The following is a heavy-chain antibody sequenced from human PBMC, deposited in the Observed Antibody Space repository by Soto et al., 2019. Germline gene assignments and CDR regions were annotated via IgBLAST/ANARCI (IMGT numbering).Heavy chain of an antibody. D-gene: IGHD3-3*01. CDR1: GGTFSSYA. J-gene: IGHJ5*02. CDR2: IIPIFGTA. V-gene: IGHV1-69*06. Sequence: ASVKVSCKASGGTFSSYAISWVRQAPGQGXEWMGGIIPIFGTANYAQKFQGRVTITADKSTSTAYMELSSLRSEDTAVYYCARVAPLYDFWSGYFNWFDPWGQGTLVTVSS. CDR3: ARVAPLYDFWSGYFNWFDP.